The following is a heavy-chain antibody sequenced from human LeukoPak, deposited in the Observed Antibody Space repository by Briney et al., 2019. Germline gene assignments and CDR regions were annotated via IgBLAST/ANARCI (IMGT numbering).Heavy chain of an antibody. CDR1: GFIFSDSW. D-gene: IGHD3-22*01. CDR3: SRSAYYDGSGNYYDY. V-gene: IGHV3-74*01. Sequence: PGGSLRLSCTVSGFIFSDSWMAWVRQAPGKGLVWVSRISDGGSTTTYADSVKGRFTISRDNAKNTLYLQMNGLRAEDTAVYYCSRSAYYDGSGNYYDYWGQGTLVTVSS. J-gene: IGHJ4*02. CDR2: ISDGGSTT.